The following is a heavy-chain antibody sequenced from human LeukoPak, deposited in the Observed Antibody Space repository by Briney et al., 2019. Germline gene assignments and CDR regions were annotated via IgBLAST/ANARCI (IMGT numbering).Heavy chain of an antibody. Sequence: SVKVSCKASGGTFSSYAISWVRQAPGQGLEWMGGIIPIFGTANYAQKFQGRVTITADESTSTAYMELSSLRSEDTAVYYCARASARYGSGTGVFDPWGQGTLVTVSS. CDR3: ARASARYGSGTGVFDP. CDR1: GGTFSSYA. D-gene: IGHD3-10*01. CDR2: IIPIFGTA. J-gene: IGHJ5*02. V-gene: IGHV1-69*13.